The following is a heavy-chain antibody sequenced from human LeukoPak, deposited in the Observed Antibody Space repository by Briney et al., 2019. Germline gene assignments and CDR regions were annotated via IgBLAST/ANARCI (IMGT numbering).Heavy chain of an antibody. V-gene: IGHV4-34*01. Sequence: SETLSLTCAVYGGSFSGYYWSWIRQPPGKGLEWIGEINHSGSTNYNPSLKSRVTISVDTSKNQFSLKLSSVTAAHTAVYYCARRGREYSKVSDIWGQGTMVTVSS. D-gene: IGHD6-6*01. CDR3: ARRGREYSKVSDI. CDR1: GGSFSGYY. J-gene: IGHJ3*02. CDR2: INHSGST.